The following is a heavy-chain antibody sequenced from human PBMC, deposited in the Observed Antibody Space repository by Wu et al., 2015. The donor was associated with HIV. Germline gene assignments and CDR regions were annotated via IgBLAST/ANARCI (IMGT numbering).Heavy chain of an antibody. CDR1: GYIFTDYN. CDR3: ARGTYPRCAFDI. V-gene: IGHV1-2*02. CDR2: INPKNGGT. D-gene: IGHD2-2*01. Sequence: QVQLAQSGTEVKKPGASVTVSCKASGYIFTDYNLHWVRHAPGQGLEWMGWINPKNGGTYYAQKFQGRVTMTTDMSITTAYMELSRLKSDDTAVYYCARGTYPRCAFDIWGQGTMVTVSS. J-gene: IGHJ3*02.